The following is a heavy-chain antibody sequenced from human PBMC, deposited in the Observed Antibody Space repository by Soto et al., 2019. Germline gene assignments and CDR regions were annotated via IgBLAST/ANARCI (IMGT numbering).Heavy chain of an antibody. V-gene: IGHV3-23*01. CDR3: AKGGTSDIYGINA. D-gene: IGHD3-16*01. Sequence: XGSLRLSCAASGCTCINYAMNWVRQAPGKGLEWVAIIGGIGQYAFYADSVKGRFTSSRANSKTTIYLEMNNLRTEDTAIYFWAKGGTSDIYGINAWGQGTAVTVSS. J-gene: IGHJ6*02. CDR1: GCTCINYA. CDR2: IGGIGQYA.